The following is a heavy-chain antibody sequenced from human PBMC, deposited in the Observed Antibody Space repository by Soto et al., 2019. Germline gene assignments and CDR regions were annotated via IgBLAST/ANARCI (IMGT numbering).Heavy chain of an antibody. D-gene: IGHD2-15*01. CDR2: INAGTGNT. J-gene: IGHJ4*02. Sequence: ASVKVSCKASGYTFTSYAIHWVRQAPGQRLEWMGWINAGTGNTKYSQKFQGRVTITRDTSASTVFMELSGLRSEDTAVYYCTRGCSGGTCYVFEYWGQGXLVTVYS. CDR1: GYTFTSYA. V-gene: IGHV1-3*01. CDR3: TRGCSGGTCYVFEY.